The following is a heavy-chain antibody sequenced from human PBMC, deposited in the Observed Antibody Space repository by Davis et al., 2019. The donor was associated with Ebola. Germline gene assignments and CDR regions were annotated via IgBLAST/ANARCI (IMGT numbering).Heavy chain of an antibody. V-gene: IGHV4-59*11. J-gene: IGHJ4*02. CDR2: IYYSGST. Sequence: ETLSPTCTVSGGSISSHYWSWIRQPPGKGLEWIGYIYYSGSTNYNPSLKSRVTISVDTSKNQFSLKLSSVTAADTAVYYCASRTYSGSYGRGYFDYWGQGTLVTVSS. CDR1: GGSISSHY. D-gene: IGHD1-26*01. CDR3: ASRTYSGSYGRGYFDY.